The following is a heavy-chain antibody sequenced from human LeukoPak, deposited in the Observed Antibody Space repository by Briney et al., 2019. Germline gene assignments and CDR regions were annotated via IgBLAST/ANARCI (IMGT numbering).Heavy chain of an antibody. V-gene: IGHV3-33*01. J-gene: IGHJ3*02. D-gene: IGHD6-19*01. CDR1: GFTFSSYG. CDR3: ARSGSSGWLSWSAFDI. Sequence: GRSLRLSCAASGFTFSSYGMHWVRQAPGKGLEWVAVIWYDGSNKYYADSVKGRFTISRDNSKNTLYLQMNSLRAEDTAVYYCARSGSSGWLSWSAFDIWGQGTMVTVSS. CDR2: IWYDGSNK.